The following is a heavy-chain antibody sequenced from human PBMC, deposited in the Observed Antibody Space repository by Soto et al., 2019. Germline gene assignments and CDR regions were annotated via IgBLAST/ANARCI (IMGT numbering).Heavy chain of an antibody. CDR3: ARADPSDYSNYAFDN. CDR2: ISYSGTT. V-gene: IGHV4-31*03. Sequence: SETLSLTCTVSGGSFSSSGYYWSWIRQHPGRGLEWIGYISYSGTTNYNPSLKSRVTMSVDSSNNQFSLSLSSVTAADTAVYYCARADPSDYSNYAFDNWGQGTLATVSS. CDR1: GGSFSSSGYY. D-gene: IGHD4-4*01. J-gene: IGHJ4*02.